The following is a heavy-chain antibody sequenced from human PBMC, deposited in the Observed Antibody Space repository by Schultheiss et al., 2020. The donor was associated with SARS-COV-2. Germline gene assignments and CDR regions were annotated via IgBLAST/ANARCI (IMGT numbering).Heavy chain of an antibody. J-gene: IGHJ6*02. CDR1: GFTFSSYG. V-gene: IGHV3-33*01. CDR2: IWYDGSNK. Sequence: GGSLRLSCAASGFTFSSYGMHWVRQAPGKGLEWVAVIWYDGSNKYYADSVKGRFTISRDNSKNTAYLQMNSLKTEDTAVYYCIQLLHHPGLNYYYGMDVWGQGTTVTVSS. CDR3: IQLLHHPGLNYYYGMDV. D-gene: IGHD2-2*01.